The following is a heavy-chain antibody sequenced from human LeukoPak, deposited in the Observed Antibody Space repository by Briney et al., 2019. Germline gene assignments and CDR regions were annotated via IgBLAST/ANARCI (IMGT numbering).Heavy chain of an antibody. CDR2: IQHTGRT. D-gene: IGHD1-1*01. Sequence: PSGTLSLTCAVSGASISSGNYYSWVRQSPGKGLEWIAEIQHTGRTFYNPSLRSRVTMSADISKNQVSVRLTSLTAADTAVYYCARAASYNLDYWGQGTLVTVSS. V-gene: IGHV4-4*02. J-gene: IGHJ4*02. CDR3: ARAASYNLDY. CDR1: GASISSGNY.